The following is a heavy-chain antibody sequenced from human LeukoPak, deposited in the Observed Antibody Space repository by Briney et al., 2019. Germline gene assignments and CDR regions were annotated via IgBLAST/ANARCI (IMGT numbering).Heavy chain of an antibody. CDR2: ISAYNGST. CDR1: GYTFTSCC. CDR3: ARVGYSYGYASRNFDY. J-gene: IGHJ4*02. D-gene: IGHD5-18*01. Sequence: ASVTLSCKASGYTFTSCCISWVRQAPGQGLEWMGWISAYNGSTNYAQKLQGKVTMTTDTSKTTAYMELKSLRSDDTAVYYCARVGYSYGYASRNFDYWGQRTLV. V-gene: IGHV1-18*01.